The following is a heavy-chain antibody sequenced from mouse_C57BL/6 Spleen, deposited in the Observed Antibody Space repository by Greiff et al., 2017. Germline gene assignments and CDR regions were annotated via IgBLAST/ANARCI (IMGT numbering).Heavy chain of an antibody. Sequence: VQRVESGAELARPGASVKMSCKASGYTFTSYTMHWVKQRPGQGLEWIGYINPSSGYTKYNQKFKDQATLTADKSSSTAYMQLSSLTSEDTAVYYCARGRTGTFAYWGQGTLVTVSA. CDR1: GYTFTSYT. V-gene: IGHV1-4*01. CDR3: ARGRTGTFAY. CDR2: INPSSGYT. D-gene: IGHD4-1*01. J-gene: IGHJ3*01.